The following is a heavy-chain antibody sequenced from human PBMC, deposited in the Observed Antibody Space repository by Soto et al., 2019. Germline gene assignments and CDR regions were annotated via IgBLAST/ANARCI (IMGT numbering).Heavy chain of an antibody. CDR1: GFTFSSYG. J-gene: IGHJ6*02. Sequence: QVQLVESGGGVVQPGRSLRLSCAASGFTFSSYGMHWVRQAPGKGLEWVAVIWYDGSNKYYADSVKGRFTISRDNSKNTLYLQMNSLRAEDTAVYYCARGSQTGPAASPPYYYYGMDVWGQGTTVTVSS. CDR3: ARGSQTGPAASPPYYYYGMDV. D-gene: IGHD2-2*01. CDR2: IWYDGSNK. V-gene: IGHV3-33*01.